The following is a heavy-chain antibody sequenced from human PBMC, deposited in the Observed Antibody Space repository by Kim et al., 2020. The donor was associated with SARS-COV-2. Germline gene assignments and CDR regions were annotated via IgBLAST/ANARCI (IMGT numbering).Heavy chain of an antibody. V-gene: IGHV5-51*01. CDR3: ARGGRYDFWSGYQISHFDY. J-gene: IGHJ4*02. CDR1: GYSFTSSW. D-gene: IGHD3-3*01. CDR2: ISPGDSDT. Sequence: GESLKISCKGSGYSFTSSWIGWVRQMPEKGLEWMGIISPGDSDTRYSPSFQGQVTISADKSISTAYLQWSSLKASDTAMYYCARGGRYDFWSGYQISHFDYWGQGTLVTVS.